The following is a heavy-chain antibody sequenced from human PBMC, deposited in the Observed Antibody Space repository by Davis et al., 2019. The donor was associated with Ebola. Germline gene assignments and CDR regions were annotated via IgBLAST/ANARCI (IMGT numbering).Heavy chain of an antibody. Sequence: GESLKISCAASGFTFSSYSINWVRQAPGKGLEWVANIRQDGGETYYLDSVRGRFTISRDNAKNSLFLQMNSLRPEDTAVYYCAKDGVAAASDYWGQGTLVTVSS. V-gene: IGHV3-7*03. J-gene: IGHJ4*02. CDR2: IRQDGGET. CDR3: AKDGVAAASDY. D-gene: IGHD2-2*01. CDR1: GFTFSSYS.